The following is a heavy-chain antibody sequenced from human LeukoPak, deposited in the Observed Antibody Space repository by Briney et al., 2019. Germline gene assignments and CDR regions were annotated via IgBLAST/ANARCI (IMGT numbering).Heavy chain of an antibody. V-gene: IGHV4-38-2*01. CDR1: GFSISSGEY. D-gene: IGHD5-18*01. J-gene: IGHJ4*02. Sequence: SETLSLTCAVSGFSISSGEYWGWIRQPPGKGLEWIGSISHSGNTYYNPSLESRATISADTSKDQFSLKLSFVTAAETAVYYCASASYGYEGFDYWGQGTLVTASS. CDR3: ASASYGYEGFDY. CDR2: ISHSGNT.